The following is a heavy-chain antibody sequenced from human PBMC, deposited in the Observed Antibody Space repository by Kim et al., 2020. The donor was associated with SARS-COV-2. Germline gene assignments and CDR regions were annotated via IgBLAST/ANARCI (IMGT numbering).Heavy chain of an antibody. CDR1: GGSISSYY. CDR3: ARGGYYDSSGYTYYYYYYYGDV. Sequence: SETLSLTCTVSGGSISSYYWSWIRQPPGKGLEWIGYIYYSGSTNYNPSLKSRVTISVDTSKNQFSLKLSSVTAADTAVYYCARGGYYDSSGYTYYYYYYYGDVWAKATTVTVSS. V-gene: IGHV4-59*01. CDR2: IYYSGST. D-gene: IGHD3-22*01. J-gene: IGHJ6*03.